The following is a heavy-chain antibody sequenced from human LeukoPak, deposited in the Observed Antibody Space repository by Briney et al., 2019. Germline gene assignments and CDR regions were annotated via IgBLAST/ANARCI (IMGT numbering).Heavy chain of an antibody. Sequence: ASVKVSFKASGYTFTVYYMHWVRQAPGQGLEWMGWISPNSGGTNYSQKFQGRVTITRDTSISTAYMELSRLRSDDTAVYYCARDGLESGWYYGYYYYMDVWGKGTTVTISS. D-gene: IGHD6-19*01. J-gene: IGHJ6*03. V-gene: IGHV1-2*02. CDR2: ISPNSGGT. CDR1: GYTFTVYY. CDR3: ARDGLESGWYYGYYYYMDV.